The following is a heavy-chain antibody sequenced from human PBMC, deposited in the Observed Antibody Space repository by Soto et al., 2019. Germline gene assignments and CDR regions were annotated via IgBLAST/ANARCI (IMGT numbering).Heavy chain of an antibody. CDR3: ARVRHYYGSGTRWFDP. V-gene: IGHV4-4*07. CDR2: IYTSGST. D-gene: IGHD3-10*01. Sequence: PXGTLSLTCTVSGGSISSYYWSWIRQPAGKGLEWIGRIYTSGSTNYNPSLKSRVTMSVDTSKNQFSLKLSSVTAADTAVYYCARVRHYYGSGTRWFDPWGQGTLVTVSS. J-gene: IGHJ5*02. CDR1: GGSISSYY.